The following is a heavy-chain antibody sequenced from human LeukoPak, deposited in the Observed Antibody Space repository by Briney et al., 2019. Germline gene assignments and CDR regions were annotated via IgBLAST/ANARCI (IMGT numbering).Heavy chain of an antibody. CDR3: ARDSITMVRGVSPDAFDI. Sequence: ASVRVSCKASGYTFTSYDINWVRQASGQGLEWMGWMNPNSGDTGYAQKFQGRVTMTTDTSTSTAYMELRSLRSDDTAVYYCARDSITMVRGVSPDAFDIWGQGTMVTVSS. J-gene: IGHJ3*02. D-gene: IGHD3-10*01. V-gene: IGHV1-8*01. CDR2: MNPNSGDT. CDR1: GYTFTSYD.